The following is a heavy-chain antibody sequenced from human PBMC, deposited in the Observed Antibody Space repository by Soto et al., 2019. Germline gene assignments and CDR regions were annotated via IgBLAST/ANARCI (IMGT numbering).Heavy chain of an antibody. D-gene: IGHD3-10*01. J-gene: IGHJ2*01. CDR1: GGSISSYY. CDR2: IYYSGST. Sequence: QVQLQESGPGLVKPSETLSLTCTVSGGSISSYYWSWIRQPPGKGLEWIGYIYYSGSTNYNPSLKSRVTISVDTSKNQFSLKLSSVTAADTAVYYCARDRNYLPPNWYFDLWGRGTLVTVSS. V-gene: IGHV4-59*01. CDR3: ARDRNYLPPNWYFDL.